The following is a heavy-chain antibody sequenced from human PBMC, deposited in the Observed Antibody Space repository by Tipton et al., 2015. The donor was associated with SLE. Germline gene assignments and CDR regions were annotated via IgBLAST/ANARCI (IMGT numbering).Heavy chain of an antibody. CDR2: MSWMSVKI. CDR1: RFTFGDCA. V-gene: IGHV3-9*01. Sequence: SLRLSCAASRFTFGDCAMYWVRQSPGEGLEWVSGMSWMSVKIAFADSVRGRLTISRDKAKNSLYLQRRNLRAEDTAGYYCARKEITGDARGAFDIWGQGTVGTVSA. D-gene: IGHD7-27*01. CDR3: ARKEITGDARGAFDI. J-gene: IGHJ3*02.